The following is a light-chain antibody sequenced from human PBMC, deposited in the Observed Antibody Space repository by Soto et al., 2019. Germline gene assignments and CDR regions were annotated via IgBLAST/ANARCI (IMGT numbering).Light chain of an antibody. V-gene: IGKV1-17*01. CDR2: AAS. J-gene: IGKJ1*01. CDR3: LQHDTYPQT. Sequence: DIEMTQSPSSLSASVGDRVTITCRASQGIRNYLGWYQQKPGKAPKRLIYAASSLESGVPSRFSGSGSGTEFTLTISSLQPEDFATYSCLQHDTYPQTFGQGTKVEVK. CDR1: QGIRNY.